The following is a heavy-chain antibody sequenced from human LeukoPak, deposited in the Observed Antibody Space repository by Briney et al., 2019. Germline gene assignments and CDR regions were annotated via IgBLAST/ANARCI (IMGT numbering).Heavy chain of an antibody. CDR1: GGTFSSHA. V-gene: IGHV1-69*05. Sequence: ASVKVSCKASGGTFSSHAISWVRQAPGQGLEWMGGIIPIFGTANYAQKFQGRVTITTDESTSTAYMELSSLRSEDTAVYYCARDGDCSSTSCSLDYWGQGTLVTVSS. CDR3: ARDGDCSSTSCSLDY. D-gene: IGHD2-2*01. J-gene: IGHJ4*02. CDR2: IIPIFGTA.